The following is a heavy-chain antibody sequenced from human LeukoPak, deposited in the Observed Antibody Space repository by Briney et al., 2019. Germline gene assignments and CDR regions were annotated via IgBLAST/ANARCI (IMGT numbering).Heavy chain of an antibody. J-gene: IGHJ5*02. CDR3: ARDPLITYYYDSSGNHADWFDP. CDR1: GFTFSSYS. Sequence: GSLRLSCAASGFTFSSYSMNWVRQAPGKGLEWVSSISSSSSLLRRLSKGRFTISRDNAKNSLYLQMNSLRAEDTAVYYCARDPLITYYYDSSGNHADWFDPWGQGTLVTVSS. CDR2: ISSSSS. V-gene: IGHV3-21*01. D-gene: IGHD3-22*01.